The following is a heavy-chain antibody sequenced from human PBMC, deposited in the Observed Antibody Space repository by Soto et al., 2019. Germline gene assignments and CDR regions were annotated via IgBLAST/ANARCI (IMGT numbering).Heavy chain of an antibody. Sequence: GGSLRLSCAASGFTFSSYGMHWVRQAPGKGLEWVAVIWYDGSNKYYADSVKGRFTISRDNSKNTLYLQMNSLRAEDTAVYYCAKDRREPTDVFFINWGQGTLVTVSS. CDR1: GFTFSSYG. CDR3: AKDRREPTDVFFIN. CDR2: IWYDGSNK. D-gene: IGHD1-26*01. J-gene: IGHJ4*02. V-gene: IGHV3-33*06.